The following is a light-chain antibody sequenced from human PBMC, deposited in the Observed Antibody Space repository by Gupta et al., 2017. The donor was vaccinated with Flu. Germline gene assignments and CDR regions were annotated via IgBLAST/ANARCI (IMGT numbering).Light chain of an antibody. CDR1: NIGSTS. V-gene: IGLV3-21*02. CDR2: DDK. CDR3: QVWDSIGDHKAV. J-gene: IGLJ2*01. Sequence: SYVLTQPPSVSVAPGQSARITCGGDNIGSTSVHWYQQKPGQAPVLVVYDDKGRPSEIPERFSGSNSGNTATLTISRVEAGDEADYYCQVWDSIGDHKAVFGGGTSLTVL.